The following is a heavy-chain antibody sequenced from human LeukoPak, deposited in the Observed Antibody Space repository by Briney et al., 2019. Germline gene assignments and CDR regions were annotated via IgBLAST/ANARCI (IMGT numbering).Heavy chain of an antibody. CDR1: GGTFSSYA. Sequence: GASVKVSCKASGGTFSSYAISWVRQAPGKGLEWVSAISGSGGSTYYADSVKGRFTISRDNSKNTLYLQMNSLRAEDTAVYYCAKDRPLYSSEAFDIWGQGTMVTVSS. D-gene: IGHD6-25*01. CDR3: AKDRPLYSSEAFDI. V-gene: IGHV3-23*01. CDR2: ISGSGGST. J-gene: IGHJ3*02.